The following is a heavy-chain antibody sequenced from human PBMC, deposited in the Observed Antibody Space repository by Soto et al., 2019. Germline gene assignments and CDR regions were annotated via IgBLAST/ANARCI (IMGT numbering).Heavy chain of an antibody. CDR2: TSYDGSNN. V-gene: IGHV3-33*05. Sequence: QVQLVESGGGVVQPGTSLRLSCVGSGFTFRSYVIHWVRQAPGKGLEWVALTSYDGSNNFYGDAVKGRFTISRHNSRNTVELQMDSLRFEDTALYFCARWGTTGGLDVWCQGTRVSVSS. CDR3: ARWGTTGGLDV. J-gene: IGHJ4*02. CDR1: GFTFRSYV. D-gene: IGHD3-16*01.